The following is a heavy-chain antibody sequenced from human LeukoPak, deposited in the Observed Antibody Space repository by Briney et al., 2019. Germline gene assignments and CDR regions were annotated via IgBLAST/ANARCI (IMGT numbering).Heavy chain of an antibody. CDR3: AVQGDDAFDI. J-gene: IGHJ3*02. CDR2: IYHSGST. Sequence: SETLSLTCTVSGYSISSGYYWGWIRQPPGKGLEWIGSIYHSGSTYYNPSLKSRVTISVDTSKNQFSLKLSSVTAADTAVYYCAVQGDDAFDIWGQGTMVTVSS. V-gene: IGHV4-38-2*02. CDR1: GYSISSGYY. D-gene: IGHD3-10*01.